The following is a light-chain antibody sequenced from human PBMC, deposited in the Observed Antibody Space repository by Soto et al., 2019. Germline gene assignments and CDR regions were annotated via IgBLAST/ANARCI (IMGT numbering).Light chain of an antibody. V-gene: IGLV1-40*01. CDR2: GNS. CDR3: QSYDSSLSVV. Sequence: QSVLTQPPSVSGAPGQRVTISCTGSNSNIGAGYDVHWYQHLPGTAPKLLIYGNSNRPSGVPDRFSGSKSGTSASRAITGLQAEDEADYYCQSYDSSLSVVFGGGTKLTVL. CDR1: NSNIGAGYD. J-gene: IGLJ2*01.